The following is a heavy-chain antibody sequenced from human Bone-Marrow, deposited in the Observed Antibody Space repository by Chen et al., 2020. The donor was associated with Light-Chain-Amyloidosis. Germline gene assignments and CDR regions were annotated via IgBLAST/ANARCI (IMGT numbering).Heavy chain of an antibody. CDR2: ISGDASTT. CDR3: AKGSGYGDH. Sequence: EVQLVESGGGVVQPGGSLRLSCAASGFTFDDNAMHWVRQAPGRGLEWVSLISGDASTTYYADSVKGRFTISRDNSKNSLYLQMNSLRTEDTAFYYCAKGSGYGDHWRQGTLVTVSS. CDR1: GFTFDDNA. D-gene: IGHD5-12*01. V-gene: IGHV3-43*02. J-gene: IGHJ4*02.